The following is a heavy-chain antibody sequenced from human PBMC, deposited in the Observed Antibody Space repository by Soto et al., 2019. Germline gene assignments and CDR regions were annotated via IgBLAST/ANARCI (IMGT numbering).Heavy chain of an antibody. V-gene: IGHV5-10-1*01. CDR2: IDPSDSYT. Sequence: LKISCKGSGYRFTSYWINWVRQMPGKGLEWMGRIDPSDSYTNYSPSFQGHVTISADKSINTAYLQWSSLKASDTAMYYCARHTLGSHWFDPWGQGTLVTVSS. CDR3: ARHTLGSHWFDP. J-gene: IGHJ5*02. D-gene: IGHD3-16*01. CDR1: GYRFTSYW.